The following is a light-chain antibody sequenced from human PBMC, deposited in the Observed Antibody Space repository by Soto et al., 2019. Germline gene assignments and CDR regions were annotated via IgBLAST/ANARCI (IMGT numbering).Light chain of an antibody. CDR2: GAS. V-gene: IGKV3-20*01. Sequence: EIVLTQSPGTLSLSPGERATLSCRASQSVSSSYLAWYQQKPGQAPRLLFYGASSRATGIPDRFSGSGSGTEFTLTISSLQSEDFAVYYCQHRRTFGQGTKLDIK. CDR1: QSVSSSY. J-gene: IGKJ1*01. CDR3: QHRRT.